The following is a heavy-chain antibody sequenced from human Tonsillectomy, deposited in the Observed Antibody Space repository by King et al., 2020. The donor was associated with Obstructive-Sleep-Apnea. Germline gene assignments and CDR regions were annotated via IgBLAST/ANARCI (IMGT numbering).Heavy chain of an antibody. CDR3: ARDPDSSGYYHNWFDP. Sequence: QLQESGPGLVKPSETLSLTCTVSGGSISSYYWSWIRQPAGKGLEWSGRIYTSGRTNYNPSPTSRVTRSVDTSKNQVSLKLSSVSAAATAVYYCARDPDSSGYYHNWFDPWGQGTLVTVSS. V-gene: IGHV4-4*07. CDR1: GGSISSYY. D-gene: IGHD3-22*01. J-gene: IGHJ5*02. CDR2: IYTSGRT.